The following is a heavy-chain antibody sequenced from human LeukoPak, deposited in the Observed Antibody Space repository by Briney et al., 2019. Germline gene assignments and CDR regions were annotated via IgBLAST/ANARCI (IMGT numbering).Heavy chain of an antibody. CDR3: VRGRYLTRSGGAAAGFHDY. J-gene: IGHJ4*02. D-gene: IGHD6-13*01. Sequence: PSESMSLTHAVSGGSLRGYYWNWIRQSPAKELEGVGEINHSGSNHHYPSLPSQGTISLDTPQKQFSLSLTSVTAAGTAGYFFVRGRYLTRSGGAAAGFHDYWGQGSLVTVST. CDR1: GGSLRGYY. CDR2: INHSGSN. V-gene: IGHV4-34*01.